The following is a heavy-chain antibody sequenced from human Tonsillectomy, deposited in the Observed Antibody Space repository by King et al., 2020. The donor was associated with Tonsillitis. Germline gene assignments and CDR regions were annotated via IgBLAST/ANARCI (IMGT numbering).Heavy chain of an antibody. V-gene: IGHV3-9*01. CDR3: AKDSFRGWSSFSDAFDI. CDR2: ISWNSGSI. Sequence: VQLVESGGGLVQPGRSLRLSCAASGFTFDDYARHWVRQAPGKGLEWVSGISWNSGSIGYADSVKGRFTISRDNAKNSLYLQMNSLRAEDTALYYCAKDSFRGWSSFSDAFDIWGHGTMVTVSS. CDR1: GFTFDDYA. D-gene: IGHD6-19*01. J-gene: IGHJ3*02.